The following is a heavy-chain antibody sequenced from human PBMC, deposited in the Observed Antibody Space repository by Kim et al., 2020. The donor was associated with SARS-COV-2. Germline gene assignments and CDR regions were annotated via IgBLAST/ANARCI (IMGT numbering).Heavy chain of an antibody. Sequence: SETLSLTCTVSGGSVSSGSYYWSWIRQPPGKGLEWIGYIYYSGSTNYNPSLKSRVTISVDTSKNQFSLKLSSVTAADTAVYYCARDQNYYDSSGPDWFDPWGQGTLAT. CDR3: ARDQNYYDSSGPDWFDP. CDR2: IYYSGST. V-gene: IGHV4-61*01. D-gene: IGHD3-22*01. J-gene: IGHJ5*02. CDR1: GGSVSSGSYY.